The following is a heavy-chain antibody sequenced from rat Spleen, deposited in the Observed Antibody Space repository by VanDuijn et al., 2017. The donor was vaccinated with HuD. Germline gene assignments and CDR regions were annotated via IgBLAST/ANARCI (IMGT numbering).Heavy chain of an antibody. CDR1: GFTFSNYG. CDR2: INYDGRST. J-gene: IGHJ2*01. Sequence: EVQLVESGGGLVQPGRSLKLSCAASGFTFSNYGMHWIRQAPTKGLEWVATINYDGRSTFYRDSVRARFTISRDNAKSILYLQMDSLGSEDTATYYCARRHYGYTDYFDYWGQGVMVTVSS. CDR3: ARRHYGYTDYFDY. V-gene: IGHV5-29*01. D-gene: IGHD1-11*01.